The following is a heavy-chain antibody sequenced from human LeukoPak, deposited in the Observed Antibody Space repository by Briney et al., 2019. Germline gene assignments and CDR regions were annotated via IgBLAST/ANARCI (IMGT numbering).Heavy chain of an antibody. CDR3: ARVTVGATTDAFDI. V-gene: IGHV4-4*07. Sequence: TPSETLSLTWTVSGGSISSYYCGWIRQPAGEGLEWIGRIYTGGSTNYNPSLKSRVTMSVDTSKNQFSLKLSPVTAADTAVYYCARVTVGATTDAFDIWGQGTMVTVSS. CDR1: GGSISSYY. J-gene: IGHJ3*02. D-gene: IGHD1-26*01. CDR2: IYTGGST.